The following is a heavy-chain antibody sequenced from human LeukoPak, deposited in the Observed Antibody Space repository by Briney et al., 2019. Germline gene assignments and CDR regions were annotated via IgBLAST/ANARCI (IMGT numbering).Heavy chain of an antibody. V-gene: IGHV4-39*01. CDR3: ARRNPGYYDSSGCFDY. D-gene: IGHD3-22*01. CDR2: IYYSGTT. CDR1: GGSISSSGYF. J-gene: IGHJ4*02. Sequence: PSETLSLTCTVSGGSISSSGYFWGWIRQPPGKGLEWIGSIYYSGTTFYNPSLKSRVTISVDTSKNQFSLKLSSVTAADTAVYYCARRNPGYYDSSGCFDYWGQGTLVTVSS.